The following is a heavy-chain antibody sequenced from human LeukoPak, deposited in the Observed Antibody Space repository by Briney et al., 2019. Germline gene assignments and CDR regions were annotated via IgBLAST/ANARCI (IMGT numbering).Heavy chain of an antibody. CDR2: IYYSGST. J-gene: IGHJ4*02. V-gene: IGHV4-59*12. CDR1: GGSISSYY. Sequence: PSETLSLTCTVSGGSISSYYWSWIRQPPGKGLEWIGYIYYSGSTNYNPSLKSRVTMSVDTSKNQFSLKLSSVTAADTAVYYCARVRYSSSWQYFDYWGQGTLVTVSS. CDR3: ARVRYSSSWQYFDY. D-gene: IGHD6-13*01.